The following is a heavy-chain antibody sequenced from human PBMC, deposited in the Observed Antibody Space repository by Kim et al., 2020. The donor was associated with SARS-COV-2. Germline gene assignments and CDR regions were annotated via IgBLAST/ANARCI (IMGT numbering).Heavy chain of an antibody. CDR3: AIKPTGSRYPYWFDP. CDR1: GASVSSSDFY. J-gene: IGHJ5*02. V-gene: IGHV4-30-4*01. Sequence: SETLSLTCTVSGASVSSSDFYWSWIRQPPGKGLDYVGHIQGSANTYYNPSLKSRLNISLDASKNQYSLNLGTVTAADTAMYYCAIKPTGSRYPYWFDPCGQGTLVTVSS. CDR2: IQGSANT. D-gene: IGHD4-17*01.